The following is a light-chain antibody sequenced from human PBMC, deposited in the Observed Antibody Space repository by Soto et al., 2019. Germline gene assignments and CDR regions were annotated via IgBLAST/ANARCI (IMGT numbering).Light chain of an antibody. Sequence: AIQMTQSPSSFSASTGDRVTITCRARQGIGSYLAWYQQRPGKAPELLIYAASTLQSGVPSRFSGSGSGTDFPLTINCLQSEDFASYYCQQYYTYPRTFGQGTKVEVK. CDR2: AAS. CDR3: QQYYTYPRT. J-gene: IGKJ1*01. CDR1: QGIGSY. V-gene: IGKV1-8*01.